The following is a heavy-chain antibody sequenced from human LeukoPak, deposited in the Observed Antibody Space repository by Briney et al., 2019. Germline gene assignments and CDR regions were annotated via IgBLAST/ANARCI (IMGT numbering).Heavy chain of an antibody. CDR3: ARAKMATIEGY. J-gene: IGHJ4*02. D-gene: IGHD5-24*01. CDR1: GYTFTSYY. V-gene: IGHV1-46*01. CDR2: INPSGGST. Sequence: ASVNVSCKASGYTFTSYYMHWVRQAPGQGVEWMGIINPSGGSTSYAQKFQGRVTMNRDISTSTVYMELSSLRSEDTAVYYCARAKMATIEGYWGQGTLVTVSS.